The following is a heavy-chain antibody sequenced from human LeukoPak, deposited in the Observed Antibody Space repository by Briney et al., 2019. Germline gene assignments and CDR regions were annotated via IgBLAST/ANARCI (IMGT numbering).Heavy chain of an antibody. Sequence: GGSLKLSCEASGFTFSSYAMSWVRQAPGKGLEWVSGISGSGGSTNYADSVKGRFTISRDKSKNTLYLQMNSLRAEDTAVYYCAKVGAMVRGIIILYPSYGMDVWGQGTTVTVSS. CDR2: ISGSGGST. V-gene: IGHV3-23*01. D-gene: IGHD3-10*01. CDR1: GFTFSSYA. J-gene: IGHJ6*02. CDR3: AKVGAMVRGIIILYPSYGMDV.